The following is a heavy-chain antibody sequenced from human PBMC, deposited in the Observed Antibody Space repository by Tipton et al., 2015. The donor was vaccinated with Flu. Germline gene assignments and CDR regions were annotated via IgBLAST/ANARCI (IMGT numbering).Heavy chain of an antibody. CDR3: ARDRWEYASGFDS. Sequence: TLSLTCSVSGSSIGSGYYWGWIRQPPGQGLQWIGSISHTGATFSNPSLKGRVTMSVDTSKNHFSLKLTSVTAADTAVYYCARDRWEYASGFDSWGQGTLVTVSP. D-gene: IGHD2-15*01. J-gene: IGHJ4*02. CDR2: ISHTGAT. V-gene: IGHV4-38-2*02. CDR1: GSSIGSGYY.